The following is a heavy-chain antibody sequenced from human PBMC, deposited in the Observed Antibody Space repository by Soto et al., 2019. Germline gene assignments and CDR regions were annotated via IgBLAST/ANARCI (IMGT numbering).Heavy chain of an antibody. CDR1: GFTFGDYA. J-gene: IGHJ3*02. D-gene: IGHD3-10*01. V-gene: IGHV3-49*03. Sequence: PGGSLRLSCTASGFTFGDYAMSWFRQAPGKGLEWVGFIRSKAYGGTTEYAASVKGRFTISRDDSKSIAYLQMNSLKTEDTAVYYCTRSALLWFGELFPEALPDAFDIWGQGTMVTVSS. CDR2: IRSKAYGGTT. CDR3: TRSALLWFGELFPEALPDAFDI.